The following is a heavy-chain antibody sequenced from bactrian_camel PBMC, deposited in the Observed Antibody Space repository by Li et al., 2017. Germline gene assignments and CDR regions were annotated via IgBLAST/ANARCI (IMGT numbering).Heavy chain of an antibody. V-gene: IGHV3S40*01. J-gene: IGHJ6*01. D-gene: IGHD2*01. CDR2: ISTRDIDT. CDR3: ATDLHHGWWLLLREVVS. CDR1: GFTFKIYD. Sequence: VQLVESGGGLVQPGGSLRLSCAASGFTFKIYDMSWVRQAAGKGLEWVSSISTRDIDTYSQNSVKGRFTISRDNAKNTVYLQMDSLKSEDTARYYCATDLHHGWWLLLREVVSWGQGTQVTVS.